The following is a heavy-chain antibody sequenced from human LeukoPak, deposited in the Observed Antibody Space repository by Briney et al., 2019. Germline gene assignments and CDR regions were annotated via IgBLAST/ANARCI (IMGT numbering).Heavy chain of an antibody. V-gene: IGHV1-69*04. J-gene: IGHJ4*02. CDR1: GGTFSSYA. CDR2: IIPIFGIA. CDR3: ARALEAGGDDSLLGY. Sequence: SVKVSCKASGGTFSSYAIGWVRQAPGQGLEWMRRIIPIFGIANYAQKFQGRVTITADKSTSTAYMELSSLRSEDTAVYYCARALEAGGDDSLLGYWGQGTLVTVSS. D-gene: IGHD3-22*01.